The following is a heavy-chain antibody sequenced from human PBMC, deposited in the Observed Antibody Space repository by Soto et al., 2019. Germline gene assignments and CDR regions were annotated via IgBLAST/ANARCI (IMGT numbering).Heavy chain of an antibody. CDR3: AKTKTPHVRNGMDV. CDR2: IYYSGGT. CDR1: GDSLSSGGYY. V-gene: IGHV4-31*04. Sequence: QVRLQESGPGLVRPSQTLSLTCTVSGDSLSSGGYYCSWIRQLPGKGLEWIGFIYYSGGTFYNPSLRSRVTMSADASKNQISLKLSSVTAADTAVYYCAKTKTPHVRNGMDVWGQGTTVTVSS. J-gene: IGHJ6*02. D-gene: IGHD2-8*01.